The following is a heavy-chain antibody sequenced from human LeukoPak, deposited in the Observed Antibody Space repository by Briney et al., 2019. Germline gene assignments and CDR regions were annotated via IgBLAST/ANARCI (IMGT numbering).Heavy chain of an antibody. J-gene: IGHJ5*02. CDR1: GGSISSGSYY. CDR2: IYTSGST. D-gene: IGHD3-22*01. V-gene: IGHV4-61*02. Sequence: SQTLSLTCTVSGGSISSGSYYWSWIRQPAGEGLEWIGRIYTSGSTNYNPSLKSRVTISVDTSKNQFSLKLSSVTAADTAVYYCARDYYDRFDPWGQGTLVTVSS. CDR3: ARDYYDRFDP.